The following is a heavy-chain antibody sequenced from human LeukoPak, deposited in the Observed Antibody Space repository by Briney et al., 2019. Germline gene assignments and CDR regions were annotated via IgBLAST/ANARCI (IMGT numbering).Heavy chain of an antibody. D-gene: IGHD3-22*01. V-gene: IGHV3-23*01. CDR1: GFTFSSYG. CDR2: ISGSGGST. Sequence: PGGSLRLSCAASGFTFSSYGMSWVRQAPGKGLEWVSAISGSGGSTYYADSVKGRFTISRDNSKNTLYLQMNSLRAEDTAVYYCAKPAGYYYDSSGYYGFGGQGTLVTVSS. CDR3: AKPAGYYYDSSGYYGF. J-gene: IGHJ4*02.